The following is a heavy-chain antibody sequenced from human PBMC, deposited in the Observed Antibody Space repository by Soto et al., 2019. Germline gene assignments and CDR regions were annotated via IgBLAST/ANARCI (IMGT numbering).Heavy chain of an antibody. CDR2: IYYSGST. CDR1: GGSISSGGYY. CDR3: ARGYCGGDCYSSYYYGMDV. D-gene: IGHD2-21*02. J-gene: IGHJ6*02. V-gene: IGHV4-31*03. Sequence: QVQLQESGPGLVKPSQTLSLTCTVSGGSISSGGYYWSWIRQHPGKGLEWIGYIYYSGSTYYNPSLKSRVTISVDTSKNQFSLKLSSVTAADTAVYYCARGYCGGDCYSSYYYGMDVWGQGTTVTVSS.